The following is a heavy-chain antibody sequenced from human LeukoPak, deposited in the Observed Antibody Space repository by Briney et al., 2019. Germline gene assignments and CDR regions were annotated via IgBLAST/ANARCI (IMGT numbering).Heavy chain of an antibody. V-gene: IGHV5-51*01. CDR3: ARGRGSSWYFDY. D-gene: IGHD6-13*01. Sequence: GESLKISFQGPGYRFTSYWIGWVRPVPGKGLELMGIIYPGDSDTRYSPSFQGQVTISADKSITTAYLQCGSLKASDTAMYYCARGRGSSWYFDYWGQGTLVTVSS. J-gene: IGHJ4*02. CDR2: IYPGDSDT. CDR1: GYRFTSYW.